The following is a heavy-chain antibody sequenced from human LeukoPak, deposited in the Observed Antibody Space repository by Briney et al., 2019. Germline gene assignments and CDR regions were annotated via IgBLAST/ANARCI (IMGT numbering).Heavy chain of an antibody. J-gene: IGHJ4*02. V-gene: IGHV3-21*01. D-gene: IGHD3-22*01. CDR1: GFTCNSYS. Sequence: GGSLRLSCAASGFTCNSYSFNWVRQAPGKGLEWVSSISSSTTYIFYADSVKGRFTISRDDAKNSLYLQMNRLRAEDTAVYYCTRIAYSHDISGYTLDYWGQGALVTVSS. CDR2: ISSSTTYI. CDR3: TRIAYSHDISGYTLDY.